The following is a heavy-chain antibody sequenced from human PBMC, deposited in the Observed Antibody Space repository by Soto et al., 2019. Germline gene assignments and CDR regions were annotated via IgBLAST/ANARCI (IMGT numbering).Heavy chain of an antibody. CDR1: GFTFSSYA. V-gene: IGHV3-23*01. Sequence: GGSLRLSCAASGFTFSSYAMSWVRQAPGKGLEWVSAISGSGGSTYYADSVKGRFTISRDNSKNTLYLQMNSLRAEDTAVYYCAKDSSGSYYKNWFDPWGQGTLVTVSS. CDR3: AKDSSGSYYKNWFDP. CDR2: ISGSGGST. J-gene: IGHJ5*02. D-gene: IGHD3-10*01.